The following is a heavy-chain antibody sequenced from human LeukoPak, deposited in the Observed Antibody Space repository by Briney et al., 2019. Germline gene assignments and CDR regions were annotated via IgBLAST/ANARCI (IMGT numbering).Heavy chain of an antibody. J-gene: IGHJ6*03. D-gene: IGHD3-16*01. CDR3: ARSTFGGVWYYYYYMDV. Sequence: SETLSLTCAVYGGSFSGYYWSWIRQPPGKGLEWIGEINHSGSTNYNPSLKSRVTISVDTSKNQFSLKLSSVTAADTAVYYCARSTFGGVWYYYYYMDVWGKGTTVTVSS. CDR2: INHSGST. V-gene: IGHV4-34*01. CDR1: GGSFSGYY.